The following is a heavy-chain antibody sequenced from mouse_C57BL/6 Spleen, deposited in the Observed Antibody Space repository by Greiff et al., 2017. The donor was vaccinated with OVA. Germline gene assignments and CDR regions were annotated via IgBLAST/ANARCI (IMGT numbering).Heavy chain of an antibody. CDR3: TRGGYYGSRAPWFAY. CDR2: IDPETGGT. J-gene: IGHJ3*01. Sequence: VKLQESGAELVRPGASVTLSCKASGYTFTDYEMHWVKQTPVHGLEWIGAIDPETGGTAYNQKFKGKAILTADKSSSTAYMELRSLTSEDSAVYYCTRGGYYGSRAPWFAYWGQGTLVTVSA. D-gene: IGHD1-1*01. V-gene: IGHV1-15*01. CDR1: GYTFTDYE.